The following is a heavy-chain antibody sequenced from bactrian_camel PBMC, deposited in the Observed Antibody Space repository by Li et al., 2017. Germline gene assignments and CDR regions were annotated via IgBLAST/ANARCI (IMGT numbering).Heavy chain of an antibody. Sequence: VQLVESGGSLVQPGGSLELSCSASGFTFSSYAMSWVRQAPGKGLEWVSGINSSGGRTYYADSVKGRFTVSQDNAKNTVYLHMKNLKPEDTGVYYCASPGQTKGCLNFGFWGQGTQVTVS. CDR1: GFTFSSYA. V-gene: IGHV3S40*01. CDR2: INSSGGRT. J-gene: IGHJ6*01. CDR3: ASPGQTKGCLNFGF. D-gene: IGHD5*01.